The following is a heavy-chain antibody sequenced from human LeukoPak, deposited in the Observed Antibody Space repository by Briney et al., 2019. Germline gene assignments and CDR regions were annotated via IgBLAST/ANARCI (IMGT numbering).Heavy chain of an antibody. D-gene: IGHD2-2*01. CDR2: ISSSSSYI. V-gene: IGHV3-21*01. CDR1: GFTFSSYS. J-gene: IGHJ5*02. Sequence: GGSLRLSCAASGFTFSSYSMNWVRQAPGKGLEWVSSISSSSSYIYYADSVKGRFTISRDNAKNSLYLQMNSLGAEDTAVYYCARGYYGSSTRSPWWFDPWGQGTLVTVSS. CDR3: ARGYYGSSTRSPWWFDP.